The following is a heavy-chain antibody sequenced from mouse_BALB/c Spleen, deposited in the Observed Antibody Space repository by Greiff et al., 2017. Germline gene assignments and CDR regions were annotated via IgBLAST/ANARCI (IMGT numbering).Heavy chain of an antibody. V-gene: IGHV14-1*02. CDR2: IDPENGNT. Sequence: EVKLMESGAELVRPGALVKLSCKASGFNIKDYYMHWVKQRPEQGLEWIGWIDPENGNTIYDPKFQGKASITADTSSNTAYLQLSSLTSEDTAVYYCAPNYYGSSYAMDYWGQGTSVTVSS. CDR1: GFNIKDYY. D-gene: IGHD1-1*01. CDR3: APNYYGSSYAMDY. J-gene: IGHJ4*01.